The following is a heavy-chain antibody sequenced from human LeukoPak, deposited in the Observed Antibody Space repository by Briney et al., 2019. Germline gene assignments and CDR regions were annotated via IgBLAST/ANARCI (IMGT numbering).Heavy chain of an antibody. Sequence: GGSLRLSCAASGFTFSSYSMNWVRQAPGKGLEWVSSISSSSSYIYYADSVKGRFTISRDNAKNSLYLQMNSLRAEDTAVYYCAMDYYDSSGYRIFGYWGQGTLVTVSS. D-gene: IGHD3-22*01. CDR3: AMDYYDSSGYRIFGY. CDR1: GFTFSSYS. J-gene: IGHJ4*02. V-gene: IGHV3-21*04. CDR2: ISSSSSYI.